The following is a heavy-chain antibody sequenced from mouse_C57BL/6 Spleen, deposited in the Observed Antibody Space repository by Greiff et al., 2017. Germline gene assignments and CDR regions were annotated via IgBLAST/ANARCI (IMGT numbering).Heavy chain of an antibody. CDR1: GFTFSDYG. J-gene: IGHJ3*01. V-gene: IGHV5-15*01. D-gene: IGHD1-1*01. CDR3: ARQGYGSSSVFAY. Sequence: EVQRVESGGGLVQPGGSLKLSCAASGFTFSDYGMAWVRQAPRKGPEWVAFISNLAYSIYYADTVTGRFTISRENAKNTLYLEMSSLRSEDTAMYYCARQGYGSSSVFAYWGQGTLVTVSA. CDR2: ISNLAYSI.